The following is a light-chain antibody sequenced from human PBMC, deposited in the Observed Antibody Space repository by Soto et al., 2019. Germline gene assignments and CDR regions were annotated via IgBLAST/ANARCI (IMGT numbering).Light chain of an antibody. V-gene: IGKV3-11*01. Sequence: EVVSKQSPDTLSLPPGESATLSCRASQSISSYLAWYQQKPGKAPRLLIYDASSRATGIPARFSGSGSGTDFTLTISRLEPEDFAVYYCQQLTDWPPQWTVGQVTKVEIK. J-gene: IGKJ1*01. CDR3: QQLTDWPPQWT. CDR2: DAS. CDR1: QSISSY.